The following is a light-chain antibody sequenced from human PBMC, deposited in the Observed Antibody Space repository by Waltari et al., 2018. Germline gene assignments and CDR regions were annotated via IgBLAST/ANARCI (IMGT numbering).Light chain of an antibody. CDR2: EVS. V-gene: IGLV2-23*02. CDR1: SSDVGSYTL. Sequence: QSALTQPASVSGSPGQSITISCTGPSSDVGSYTLVPWYQQHPGKAPKLMIYEVSKRPSGVSNRFSGSKSGNTASLTISGLQAEDEADYYCCSYAGSSTFWVFGGGTKLTVL. J-gene: IGLJ3*02. CDR3: CSYAGSSTFWV.